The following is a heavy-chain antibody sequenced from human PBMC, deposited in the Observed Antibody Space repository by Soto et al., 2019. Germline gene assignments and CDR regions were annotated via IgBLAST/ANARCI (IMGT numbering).Heavy chain of an antibody. CDR1: GFTFNSYW. Sequence: EVQLVESGGDLVQPGGSLRLSCTASGFTFNSYWMSWVRQAPGKGLEWVANIKEDGSETYYVDSVKGRFTISRDNAKNSLYLQMHGLRAEDTAVYYCARRGDDFDSWGQGTLVTVSS. CDR3: ARRGDDFDS. J-gene: IGHJ4*02. D-gene: IGHD4-17*01. V-gene: IGHV3-7*01. CDR2: IKEDGSET.